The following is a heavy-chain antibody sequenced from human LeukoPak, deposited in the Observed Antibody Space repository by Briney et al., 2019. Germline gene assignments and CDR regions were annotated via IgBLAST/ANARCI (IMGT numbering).Heavy chain of an antibody. Sequence: PGGSLRLSCAASGFTFSSYGMHWVRQAPGKGLEWEAVISYDGSNKYYADSVKGRFTISRDNSKNTLYLQMNSLRAEDTAVYYCAKSGSGWLPSNWGQGTLVTVSS. CDR2: ISYDGSNK. CDR3: AKSGSGWLPSN. V-gene: IGHV3-30*18. J-gene: IGHJ4*02. D-gene: IGHD6-19*01. CDR1: GFTFSSYG.